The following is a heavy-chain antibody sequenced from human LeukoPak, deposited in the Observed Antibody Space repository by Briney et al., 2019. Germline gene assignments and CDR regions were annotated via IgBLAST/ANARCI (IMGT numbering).Heavy chain of an antibody. D-gene: IGHD3-16*01. Sequence: SETLSLTCTVSGGSISSYYWSWIRQAPGKGLEWIGYIYYSGSTNYNPSLKSRVTISVDTSKNQFSLKLSSVTAADTAVYYCAKGDEWFDPWGQGTLVSVSS. V-gene: IGHV4-59*01. CDR1: GGSISSYY. J-gene: IGHJ5*02. CDR2: IYYSGST. CDR3: AKGDEWFDP.